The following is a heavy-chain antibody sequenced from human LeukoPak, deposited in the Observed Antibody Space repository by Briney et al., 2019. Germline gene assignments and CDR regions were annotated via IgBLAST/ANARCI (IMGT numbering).Heavy chain of an antibody. Sequence: GSLRLSCSASGFSFGDYAMSWVRQAPGKGLEWVSYIRSRDRTIYYADSVKGRFTISTDNAENSLYLQMNSLRAEDTAVYYCARRAGAYSHPYDYWGQGTLVTVSS. CDR1: GFSFGDYA. CDR3: ARRAGAYSHPYDY. V-gene: IGHV3-11*01. D-gene: IGHD4/OR15-4a*01. J-gene: IGHJ4*02. CDR2: IRSRDRTI.